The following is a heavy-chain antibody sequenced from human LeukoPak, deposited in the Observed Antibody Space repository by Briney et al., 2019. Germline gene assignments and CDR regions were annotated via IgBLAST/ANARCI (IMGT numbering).Heavy chain of an antibody. V-gene: IGHV1-18*01. CDR1: GYTFTSYG. Sequence: ASVKVSCKASGYTFTSYGISWVRQAPGQGLEWMGWISAYNGNTNYAQKPQGRVTMTTDTSTSTAYMELRSLRSDDTAVYYCARDYDILTGYYIGGHFDYWGQGTLVTVSS. D-gene: IGHD3-9*01. CDR3: ARDYDILTGYYIGGHFDY. CDR2: ISAYNGNT. J-gene: IGHJ4*02.